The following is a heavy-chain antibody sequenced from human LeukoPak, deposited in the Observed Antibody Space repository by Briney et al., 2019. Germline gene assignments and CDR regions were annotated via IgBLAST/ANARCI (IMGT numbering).Heavy chain of an antibody. CDR1: GFTFSSYW. V-gene: IGHV3-7*01. Sequence: GGSLRLSCAASGFTFSSYWMNWVRQARGKGVEGVANIKKDGSDKNYLGSVKGRFTISRDNAKNSLYVQMNSPRVEDTAVYYCVAGSGWRFDYWGQGTLVTVSS. J-gene: IGHJ4*02. CDR2: IKKDGSDK. D-gene: IGHD6-19*01. CDR3: VAGSGWRFDY.